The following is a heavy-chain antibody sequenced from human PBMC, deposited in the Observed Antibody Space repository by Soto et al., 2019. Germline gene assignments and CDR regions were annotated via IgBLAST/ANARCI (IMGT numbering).Heavy chain of an antibody. CDR3: ARDSSSSGYYYGMDG. V-gene: IGHV1-18*01. J-gene: IGHJ6*02. CDR1: NETLTTYG. CDR2: VSGYRGHS. D-gene: IGHD6-6*01. Sequence: QVHLVPSGAAVKKPGASVKVSCKASNETLTTYGISWVRQAPGQGLAWMGWVSGYRGHSSSAQELQDRVIMTTDTSTNTAYMELRSLTSDDSAVYFCARDSSSSGYYYGMDGWGQGTTVTVSS.